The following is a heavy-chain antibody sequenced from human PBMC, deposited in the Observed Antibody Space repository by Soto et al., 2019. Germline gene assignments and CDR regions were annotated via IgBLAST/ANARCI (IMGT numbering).Heavy chain of an antibody. CDR1: ERTFSSYG. J-gene: IGHJ6*02. Sequence: SVKVSCKASERTFSSYGLSWVRQAPGQGLEWLGAIIPMFGTSNYAQNFQGRVTITADEFTSTAYMELSRLTSEDTAVYFCARAPNHFVVALGENPDFYGVDVGG. V-gene: IGHV1-69*13. CDR2: IIPMFGTS. D-gene: IGHD2-21*01. CDR3: ARAPNHFVVALGENPDFYGVDV.